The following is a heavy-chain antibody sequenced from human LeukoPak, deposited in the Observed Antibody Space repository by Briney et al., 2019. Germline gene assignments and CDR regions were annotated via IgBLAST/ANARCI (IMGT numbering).Heavy chain of an antibody. Sequence: SETLSLTCTVSGGSISSYYWSWIRQPPGKGLEWIGYIYYSGSTNYNPSLKSRVTISVDTSKNQFSLKLSSVTAADTAVYYCARGYSGTYRRFDYWGQGTLVTVSS. CDR2: IYYSGST. J-gene: IGHJ4*02. V-gene: IGHV4-59*01. D-gene: IGHD1-26*01. CDR3: ARGYSGTYRRFDY. CDR1: GGSISSYY.